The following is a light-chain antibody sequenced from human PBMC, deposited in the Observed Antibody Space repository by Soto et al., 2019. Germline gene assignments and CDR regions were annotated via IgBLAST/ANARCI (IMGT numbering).Light chain of an antibody. CDR2: EVN. V-gene: IGLV2-23*02. J-gene: IGLJ3*02. CDR3: CSHVGGSSPQWV. Sequence: QSVLTQPASVSGSPGQSITISCTGTSNDVGGHNLVSWFQQHPGKAPKLMISEVNKRPSGVSNRFSGSKSANTASLTISGLQAEDEADYYCCSHVGGSSPQWVFGGGTKLTVL. CDR1: SNDVGGHNL.